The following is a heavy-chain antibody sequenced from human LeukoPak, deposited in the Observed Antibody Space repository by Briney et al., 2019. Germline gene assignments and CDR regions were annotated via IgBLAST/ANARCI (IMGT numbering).Heavy chain of an antibody. CDR1: GGSISSSSYY. V-gene: IGHV4-39*01. CDR3: ARRGGSGRSFDY. J-gene: IGHJ4*02. CDR2: IYSSGST. Sequence: PSETLSLTCTVSGGSISSSSYYWGWIRQPPGKGLEWIGSIYSSGSTYCNPSLKSRVTISVDTSKNQFSLNLSSVPASDTAVYYCARRGGSGRSFDYWGQGILVTVSS. D-gene: IGHD3-10*01.